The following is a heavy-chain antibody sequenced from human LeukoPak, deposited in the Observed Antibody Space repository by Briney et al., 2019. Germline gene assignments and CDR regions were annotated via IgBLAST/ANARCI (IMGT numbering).Heavy chain of an antibody. J-gene: IGHJ5*02. CDR3: ARSKHYYGSGTYWFDP. CDR2: INPNSGGT. V-gene: IGHV1-2*02. CDR1: GYTFTSYG. D-gene: IGHD3-10*01. Sequence: ASVKVSCKASGYTFTSYGISWVRQAPGQGLEWMGWINPNSGGTNYAQKFQGRVTMTRDTSISTAYMELSRLRSDDTAVYYCARSKHYYGSGTYWFDPWGQGTLVTVSS.